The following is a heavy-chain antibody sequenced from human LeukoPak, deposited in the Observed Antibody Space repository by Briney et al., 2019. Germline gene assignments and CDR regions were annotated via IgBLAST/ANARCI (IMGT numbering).Heavy chain of an antibody. CDR3: AKDGSRGGGTSWHFDY. CDR2: ISGSGGST. Sequence: GGSLRLSCAASGFTFSSYAMSWVRQAPGKGLEWVSTISGSGGSTYYADSVKGRFTISRDNSKNMLYLQVNSLRAEGTAVYFCAKDGSRGGGTSWHFDYWGQGTLVTVSS. J-gene: IGHJ4*02. D-gene: IGHD1-26*01. CDR1: GFTFSSYA. V-gene: IGHV3-23*01.